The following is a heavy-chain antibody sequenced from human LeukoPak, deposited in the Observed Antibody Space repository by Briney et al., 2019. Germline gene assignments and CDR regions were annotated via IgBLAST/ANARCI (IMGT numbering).Heavy chain of an antibody. CDR1: GGSISSSSYY. V-gene: IGHV4-39*07. D-gene: IGHD6-13*01. J-gene: IGHJ4*02. CDR2: IYYSGST. Sequence: PSETLSLTCTVSGGSISSSSYYWGWIRQPPGKGLEWIGSIYYSGSTYYNPSLKSRVTISVDTSKNQFSLKLSSVTAADTAVYYCARLLGGQFRSGSWYRRPFDYWGQGTLVTVSS. CDR3: ARLLGGQFRSGSWYRRPFDY.